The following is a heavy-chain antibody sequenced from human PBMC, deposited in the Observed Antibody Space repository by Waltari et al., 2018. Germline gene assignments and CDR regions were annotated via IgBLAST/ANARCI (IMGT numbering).Heavy chain of an antibody. D-gene: IGHD3-22*01. CDR3: ARDEDNYYDSSGYIKH. Sequence: EVQLLESGGGLVQPGGSLRLSCPALGFTFSNFWMHWVRQASGEDLVCLSRVNGDGSSTTYADSVKGRFTVSRDNARKTMFLQMTSLRAEDTAVYYCARDEDNYYDSSGYIKHWGQGALVTVSS. CDR1: GFTFSNFW. V-gene: IGHV3-74*01. J-gene: IGHJ4*02. CDR2: VNGDGSST.